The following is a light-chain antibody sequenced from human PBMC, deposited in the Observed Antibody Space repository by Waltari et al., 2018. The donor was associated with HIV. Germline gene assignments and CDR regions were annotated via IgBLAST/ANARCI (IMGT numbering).Light chain of an antibody. Sequence: EIVMTQSQPTLSVSQGQRVTLSCRASQTISAKVAWYQQRPGQAPRLLIYEAATRPTGIPARFSGSGSGTEFTLTISSLQSEDFATYFCQQYDSGPRGITFGQGTMLEIK. V-gene: IGKV3-15*01. CDR3: QQYDSGPRGIT. J-gene: IGKJ2*01. CDR1: QTISAK. CDR2: EAA.